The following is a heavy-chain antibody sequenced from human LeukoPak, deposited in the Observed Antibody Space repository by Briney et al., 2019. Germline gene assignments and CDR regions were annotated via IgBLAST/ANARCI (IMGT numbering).Heavy chain of an antibody. Sequence: GGSLRLSCAASGFTFSSYAMNWVRQAPGKGLEWVSTISGDGGDTHYADSVRGRFTISRANSKSTLFMQMNSLRAEDTAVYYWGRWGSRDWDYFENGGRGP. CDR3: GRWGSRDWDYFEN. J-gene: IGHJ4*02. CDR1: GFTFSSYA. D-gene: IGHD7-27*01. V-gene: IGHV3-23*01. CDR2: ISGDGGDT.